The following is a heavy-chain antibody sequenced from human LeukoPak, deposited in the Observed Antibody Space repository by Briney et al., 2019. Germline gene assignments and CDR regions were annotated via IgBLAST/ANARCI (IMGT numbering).Heavy chain of an antibody. V-gene: IGHV3-73*01. Sequence: PGGSLRLSCGASGFTLSGSAMHLVRQASGKGLEWVGRIRSKANSYATAYAASVKGRFTISRDDSKNTAYLQMNSLKTEDTAVYYCTRSLDRITPRSGDYWGQGTLVTVSS. CDR1: GFTLSGSA. D-gene: IGHD3-10*01. J-gene: IGHJ4*02. CDR2: IRSKANSYAT. CDR3: TRSLDRITPRSGDY.